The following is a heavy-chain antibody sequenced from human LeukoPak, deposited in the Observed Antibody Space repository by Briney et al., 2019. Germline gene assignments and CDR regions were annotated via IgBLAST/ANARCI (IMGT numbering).Heavy chain of an antibody. CDR1: GYTFTGYY. CDR3: ASSITIFGVVIISYYGMDV. Sequence: ASVKVSCKASGYTFTGYYMHWVRQAPGQGLEWMGRINPNSGGTNYAQKFQGRVTITADESTSTAYMELSSLRSEDTAVYYCASSITIFGVVIISYYGMDVWGQGTTVTVSS. D-gene: IGHD3-3*01. CDR2: INPNSGGT. J-gene: IGHJ6*02. V-gene: IGHV1-2*06.